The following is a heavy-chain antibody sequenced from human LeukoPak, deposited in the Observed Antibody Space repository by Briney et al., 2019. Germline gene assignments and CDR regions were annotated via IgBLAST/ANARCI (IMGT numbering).Heavy chain of an antibody. J-gene: IGHJ4*02. D-gene: IGHD6-19*01. CDR2: TTAYNGDT. CDR1: GYTFTSYG. CDR3: ARVPPLRGWYSH. Sequence: ASVKVSCKASGYTFTSYGISWVRQAPGQGLEWMGWTTAYNGDTNYAQKFQGRVTMTTDTSTSTAYMELRSLRSDDTAVYYCARVPPLRGWYSHRGQGTLVTVSS. V-gene: IGHV1-18*01.